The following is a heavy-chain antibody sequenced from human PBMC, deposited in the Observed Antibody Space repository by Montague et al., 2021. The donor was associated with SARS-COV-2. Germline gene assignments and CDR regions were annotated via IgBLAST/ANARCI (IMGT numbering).Heavy chain of an antibody. CDR3: ARVSKARMVRGVITGNWFDP. Sequence: SKTLSLTCAVYGGSFSGYYWSWIRQPPGKGLEWIGEINHSGSTNYNPSLKSRVTISVDTSKNQFSLKLSSVTAADTAVYYCARVSKARMVRGVITGNWFDPWGQGTLVTVSS. CDR2: INHSGST. CDR1: GGSFSGYY. J-gene: IGHJ5*02. V-gene: IGHV4-34*01. D-gene: IGHD3-10*01.